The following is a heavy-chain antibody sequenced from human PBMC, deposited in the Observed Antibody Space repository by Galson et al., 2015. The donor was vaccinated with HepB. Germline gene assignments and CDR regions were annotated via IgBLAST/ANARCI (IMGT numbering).Heavy chain of an antibody. CDR2: INAGNGNT. V-gene: IGHV1-3*01. Sequence: SVKVSCKASGYTFTSYAMHWVRQAPGQRLEWMGWINAGNGNTKYSQKFQGRVTITRDTSASTAYMELSSLRSEDTAVYYCGQGRGSYYVVFYWGQGTLVTASS. CDR3: GQGRGSYYVVFY. J-gene: IGHJ4*02. D-gene: IGHD1-26*01. CDR1: GYTFTSYA.